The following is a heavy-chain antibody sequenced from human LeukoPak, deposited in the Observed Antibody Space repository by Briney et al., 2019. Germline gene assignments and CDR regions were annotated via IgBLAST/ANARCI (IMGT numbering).Heavy chain of an antibody. Sequence: ASVKVSCKASGYTFTSYGISWVRQAPGQGLEWMGWISAYNGNTNYAQKLQGRVTMTTDTSTSTAYMELSSLRSEDTAVYYCARDLWSQLVDYWGQGTLVTVSS. CDR3: ARDLWSQLVDY. D-gene: IGHD1-1*01. V-gene: IGHV1-18*01. J-gene: IGHJ4*02. CDR2: ISAYNGNT. CDR1: GYTFTSYG.